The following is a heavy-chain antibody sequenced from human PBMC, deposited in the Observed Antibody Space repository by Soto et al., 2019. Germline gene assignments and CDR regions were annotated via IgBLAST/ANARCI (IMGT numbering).Heavy chain of an antibody. CDR3: AKDLYGSGSTPVGY. Sequence: QVQLVESGGGVVQPGRSLRLSCAASGFTFSSYGMHWVRQAPGKGLEWVAVISYDGSNKYYADSVKGRFTISRDNSKNTLYLQMNSLRAEDTAVYYCAKDLYGSGSTPVGYWGQGTLVTVSS. D-gene: IGHD3-10*01. CDR2: ISYDGSNK. V-gene: IGHV3-30*18. CDR1: GFTFSSYG. J-gene: IGHJ4*02.